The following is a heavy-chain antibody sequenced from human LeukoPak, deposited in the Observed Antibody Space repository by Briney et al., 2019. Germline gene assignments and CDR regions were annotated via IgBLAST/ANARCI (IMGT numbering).Heavy chain of an antibody. V-gene: IGHV3-21*01. CDR3: QPATSPHGMDV. Sequence: GGSLRLSCAAYGFTFSSYSMNWVRQAPGKGLEWVSSISSSSSYIYYADSVKGRFTISRDNAKNSLYLQMNSLRAEDTAVYYCQPATSPHGMDVWGQGTTVTVSS. CDR1: GFTFSSYS. CDR2: ISSSSSYI. D-gene: IGHD5-12*01. J-gene: IGHJ6*02.